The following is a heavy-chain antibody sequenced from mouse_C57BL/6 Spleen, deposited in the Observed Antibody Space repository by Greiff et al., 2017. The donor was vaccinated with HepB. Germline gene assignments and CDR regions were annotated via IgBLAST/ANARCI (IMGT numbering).Heavy chain of an antibody. CDR2: IYPGDGDT. CDR3: GREGYGKPYFDY. J-gene: IGHJ2*01. Sequence: VQLQQSGPELVKPGASVKISCKASGYAFSSSWMNWVKQRPGKGLEWIGRIYPGDGDTNYNGKFKGKATLTADKSSSTAYMQLSSLTSEDSAVYFCGREGYGKPYFDYWGQGTTLTVSS. D-gene: IGHD2-1*01. V-gene: IGHV1-82*01. CDR1: GYAFSSSW.